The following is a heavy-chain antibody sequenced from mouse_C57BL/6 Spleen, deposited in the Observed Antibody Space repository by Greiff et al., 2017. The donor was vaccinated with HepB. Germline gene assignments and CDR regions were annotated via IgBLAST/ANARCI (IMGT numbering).Heavy chain of an antibody. D-gene: IGHD2-5*01. J-gene: IGHJ3*01. CDR2: IYPGDGDT. CDR1: GYAFSSSW. CDR3: AREDYSIPFAY. Sequence: QVQLQQSGPELVKPGASVKISCKASGYAFSSSWMNWVKQRPGKGLEWIGRIYPGDGDTNYNGKFKGKATLTADKSSSTAYMQLSSLTSEDSAVYFCAREDYSIPFAYWGQGTLVTVSA. V-gene: IGHV1-82*01.